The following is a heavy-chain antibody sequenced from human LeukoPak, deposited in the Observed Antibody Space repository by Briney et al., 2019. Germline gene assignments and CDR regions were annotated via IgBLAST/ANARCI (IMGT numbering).Heavy chain of an antibody. CDR3: AREGGYSHAFDY. Sequence: GGSPRLSCAASGFTFSSYWMYWVRQAPGKGLVWVSRINSDGSSTSHADSVKGRFTISRDNAKNTLYLQMNSLRAEDTAVYYCAREGGYSHAFDYWGQGTLVTVSS. J-gene: IGHJ4*02. D-gene: IGHD3-22*01. CDR2: INSDGSST. V-gene: IGHV3-74*01. CDR1: GFTFSSYW.